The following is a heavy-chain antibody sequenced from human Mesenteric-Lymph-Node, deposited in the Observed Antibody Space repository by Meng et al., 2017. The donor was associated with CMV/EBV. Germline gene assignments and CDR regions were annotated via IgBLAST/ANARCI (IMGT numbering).Heavy chain of an antibody. V-gene: IGHV4-39*01. CDR1: GDSISNSTSY. J-gene: IGHJ4*02. D-gene: IGHD3-22*01. CDR3: ARRGNYDSDYSEY. Sequence: QLHLQGPGPGLVKPSETLSLSCIVSGDSISNSTSYWTWIRQPPGKGLEWIGSVHRSGTTYYNPSLKGRLTISVDTSANLFSLRLTTVTAADTATYYCARRGNYDSDYSEYWGQGTLVTVSS. CDR2: VHRSGTT.